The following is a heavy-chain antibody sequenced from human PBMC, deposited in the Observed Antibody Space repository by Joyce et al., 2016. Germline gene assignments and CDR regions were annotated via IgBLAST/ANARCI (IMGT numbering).Heavy chain of an antibody. D-gene: IGHD1-26*01. V-gene: IGHV3-74*01. CDR3: ARTGGSYYDYYYYGLDV. CDR2: IWSEVSST. J-gene: IGHJ6*02. Sequence: EVQLVESGGGLVQPVGSLRLSCTASGFTFCGYWMHWVRQVVGKGLVLVSHIWSEVSSTSYADSVKGRVTIYRDNAKNTLYLNMNSLRTEKTAVYYCARTGGSYYDYYYYGLDVWGQGTTVIVSS. CDR1: GFTFCGYW.